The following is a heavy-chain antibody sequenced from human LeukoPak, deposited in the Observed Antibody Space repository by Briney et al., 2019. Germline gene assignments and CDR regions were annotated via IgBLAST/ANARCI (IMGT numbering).Heavy chain of an antibody. Sequence: SETLSLTCTVSGGSISSSSYYWGWIRQPPGKGLEWIGSIYYSGSTNYNPSLKSRVTISVDTSKNQFSLKLSSVTAADAAVYYCARVGWLDSPYYYYGMDVWGQGTTVTVSS. CDR1: GGSISSSSYY. V-gene: IGHV4-39*07. CDR2: IYYSGST. CDR3: ARVGWLDSPYYYYGMDV. J-gene: IGHJ6*02. D-gene: IGHD5-12*01.